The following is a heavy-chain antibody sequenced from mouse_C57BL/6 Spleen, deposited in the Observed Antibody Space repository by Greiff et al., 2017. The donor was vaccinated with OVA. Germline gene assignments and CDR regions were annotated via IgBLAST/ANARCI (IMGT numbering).Heavy chain of an antibody. CDR1: GYTFTDYN. CDR2: INPNNGGT. CDR3: AREGLLRYFDY. V-gene: IGHV1-22*01. Sequence: EVKLLESGPELVKPGASVKMSCKASGYTFTDYNMHWVKQSHGKSLEWIGYINPNNGGTSYNQKFKGKATLTVNKSSSTAYMERRSLTSEDSAVYYCAREGLLRYFDYWGQGTTLTVSS. D-gene: IGHD1-1*01. J-gene: IGHJ2*01.